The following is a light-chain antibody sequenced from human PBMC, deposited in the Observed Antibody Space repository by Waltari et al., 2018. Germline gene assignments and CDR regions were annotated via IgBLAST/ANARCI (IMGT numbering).Light chain of an antibody. CDR1: QSVLNSSNNNNY. Sequence: DIVMTQSPDSLAVSLGERATINFKSRQSVLNSSNNNNYLAWYQQKPGQPPKLLIYWASTRESGVPDRFSGSGSGTDFTLTISSLQAEDVAVYYCQQYYSAPLTFGGGTKLEIK. CDR2: WAS. J-gene: IGKJ4*01. CDR3: QQYYSAPLT. V-gene: IGKV4-1*01.